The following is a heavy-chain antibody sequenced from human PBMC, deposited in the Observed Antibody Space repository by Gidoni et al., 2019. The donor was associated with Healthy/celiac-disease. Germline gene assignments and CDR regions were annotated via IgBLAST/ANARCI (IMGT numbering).Heavy chain of an antibody. CDR3: ARGSGQQLVAVDY. CDR2: INHSGST. D-gene: IGHD6-13*01. Sequence: QVQLQQWGAGMLKPSETLSLTCAVYGGSFSGYYWSWSRQPPGKGLEWSGEINHSGSTNYNPSLKSRVTISVDTSKNQFSLKLSSVTAADTAVYYCARGSGQQLVAVDYWGQGTLVTVSS. J-gene: IGHJ4*02. V-gene: IGHV4-34*01. CDR1: GGSFSGYY.